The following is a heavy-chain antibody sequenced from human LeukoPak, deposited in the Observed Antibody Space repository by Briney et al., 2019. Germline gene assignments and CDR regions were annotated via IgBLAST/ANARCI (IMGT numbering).Heavy chain of an antibody. D-gene: IGHD3-10*01. V-gene: IGHV1-3*01. CDR2: INAGNGNT. J-gene: IGHJ4*02. CDR1: GYTFTSYA. Sequence: GASVKVSCKGSGYTFTSYAMHWVRQAPGQRLEWMGWINAGNGNTKYSQKFQGRVTITRDTSASTAYMELSSLRSEDTAVYYCAREIMVRGPGDYWGQGTLVTVSS. CDR3: AREIMVRGPGDY.